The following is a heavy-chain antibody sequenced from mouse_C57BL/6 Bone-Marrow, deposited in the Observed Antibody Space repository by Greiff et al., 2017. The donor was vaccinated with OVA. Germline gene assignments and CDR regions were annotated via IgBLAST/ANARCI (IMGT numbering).Heavy chain of an antibody. CDR2: INPNNGGT. CDR3: ARYDYDGYAMDY. CDR1: GYTFPNYH. Sequence: EVQLQQSGPELVKPGASVKIPCKASGYTFPNYHMDWVKQSHGQSLEWIGDINPNNGGTIYNQKFKGKATLTVDKSSSTAYMERRSLTSEDTAVYYCARYDYDGYAMDYWGQVTSVTVSS. J-gene: IGHJ4*01. D-gene: IGHD2-4*01. V-gene: IGHV1-18*01.